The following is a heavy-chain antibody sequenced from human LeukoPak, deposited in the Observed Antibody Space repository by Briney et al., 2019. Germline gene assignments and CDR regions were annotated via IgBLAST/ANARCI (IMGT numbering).Heavy chain of an antibody. CDR2: INHSGST. CDR1: GGSFSGYY. V-gene: IGHV4-34*01. Sequence: KPSETLSLTCAVYGGSFSGYYWSWIRQPPGKGLEWIGEINHSGSTNYNPSLKSRVTISVDTSKNQFSLKLSSVTAADTAVYYCARGTHSGWYGYYYYGMDVWGQGTTVTVSS. J-gene: IGHJ6*02. CDR3: ARGTHSGWYGYYYYGMDV. D-gene: IGHD6-19*01.